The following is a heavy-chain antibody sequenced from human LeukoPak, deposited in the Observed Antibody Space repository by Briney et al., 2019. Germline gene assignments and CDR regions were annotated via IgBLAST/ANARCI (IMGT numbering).Heavy chain of an antibody. V-gene: IGHV3-30*03. D-gene: IGHD2-15*01. CDR2: ISYDGSNK. Sequence: PGRSLRLSCAASGFTFSSYVMCWVRQAPGKGLEWGAVISYDGSNKYYAESVKGRFTISRDNSKNTLYLQMNSLRAEDTAVYYCTESYCSGGSCLDYFDYWGQGTLVTVSS. CDR1: GFTFSSYV. CDR3: TESYCSGGSCLDYFDY. J-gene: IGHJ4*02.